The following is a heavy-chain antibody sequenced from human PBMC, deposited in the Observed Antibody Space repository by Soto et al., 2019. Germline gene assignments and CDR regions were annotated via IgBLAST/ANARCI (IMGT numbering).Heavy chain of an antibody. CDR1: GYTFTSYY. J-gene: IGHJ4*02. V-gene: IGHV1-46*01. Sequence: ASVKVSCKASGYTFTSYYMHWVRQAPGQGLEWMGRINPSGGSTKYAQKFQGRVTITADASTSTVYMELSTLRPDDTAVYYCARGEYCGGDCYSYFDYWGQG. D-gene: IGHD2-21*02. CDR2: INPSGGST. CDR3: ARGEYCGGDCYSYFDY.